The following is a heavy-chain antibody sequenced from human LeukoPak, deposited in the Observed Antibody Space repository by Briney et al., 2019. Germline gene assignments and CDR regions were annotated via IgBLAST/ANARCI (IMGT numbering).Heavy chain of an antibody. CDR3: ARLTAATGVWAFDI. CDR2: IYTSGST. V-gene: IGHV4-4*07. D-gene: IGHD6-13*01. J-gene: IGHJ3*02. Sequence: SETLSLTCTVSGGSISSYYWSWIRQPAGKGLEWIGRIYTSGSTNYNPSLKSRVTMSVDMSKNQFSLKLSSVTAADTAVYYCARLTAATGVWAFDIWGQGTMVTVSS. CDR1: GGSISSYY.